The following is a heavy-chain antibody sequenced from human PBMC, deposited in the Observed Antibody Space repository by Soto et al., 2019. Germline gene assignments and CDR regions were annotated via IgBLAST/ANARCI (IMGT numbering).Heavy chain of an antibody. CDR1: GGSISSGDCY. CDR3: ASFGTYYYDSSGYPQWYDY. J-gene: IGHJ4*02. V-gene: IGHV4-30-4*01. Sequence: PSETMSLTCTVAGGSISSGDCYWSWIRQPPGKGLEWIGYIYYSGSTYYNPSLKSRVTISVDTSKNQFSLKLSSVTAADTAVYYCASFGTYYYDSSGYPQWYDYWGQGTLVTV. D-gene: IGHD3-22*01. CDR2: IYYSGST.